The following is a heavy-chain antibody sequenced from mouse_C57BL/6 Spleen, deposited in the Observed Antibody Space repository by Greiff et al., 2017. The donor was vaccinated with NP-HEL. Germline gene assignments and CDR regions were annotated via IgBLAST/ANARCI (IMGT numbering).Heavy chain of an antibody. Sequence: VKLMESGAELVKPGASVKISCKASGYAFSSYWMNWVKQRPGKGLEWIGQIYPGDGDTNYNGKFKGKATLTADKSSSTAYMQLSSLTSEDSAVYFCARGGEVYYFDYWGQGTTLTVSS. J-gene: IGHJ2*01. CDR1: GYAFSSYW. CDR3: ARGGEVYYFDY. V-gene: IGHV1-80*01. CDR2: IYPGDGDT.